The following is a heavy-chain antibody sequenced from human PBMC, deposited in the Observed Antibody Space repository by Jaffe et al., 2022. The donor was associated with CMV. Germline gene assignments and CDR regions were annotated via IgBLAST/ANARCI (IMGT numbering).Heavy chain of an antibody. CDR1: GFTFGTYA. CDR3: AKEESSGWFHNWFDT. D-gene: IGHD6-19*01. Sequence: EVQLVESGGGLVQPAGSLRLSCVASGFTFGTYAMSWVRQAPGKGLEWVSAISSSGDQTYYADSVKGRFTISRDISRNTLYLQMNSLRAEDTAVYYCAKEESSGWFHNWFDTWGQGTLVTVSS. CDR2: ISSSGDQT. V-gene: IGHV3-23*04. J-gene: IGHJ5*02.